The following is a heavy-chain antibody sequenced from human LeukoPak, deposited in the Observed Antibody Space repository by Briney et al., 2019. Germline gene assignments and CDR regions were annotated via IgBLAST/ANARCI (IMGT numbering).Heavy chain of an antibody. Sequence: GGSLRLSCAASGFTFSSYAMSWVRQAPGKGLEWVSAISGSGGSTYYADSVKGRFTISRDNSKNTLYLQMNSLGAEDTAVYYCAKEAVVVVITTGLDYFDYWGQGTLVTVSS. V-gene: IGHV3-23*01. CDR3: AKEAVVVVITTGLDYFDY. CDR1: GFTFSSYA. CDR2: ISGSGGST. J-gene: IGHJ4*02. D-gene: IGHD3-22*01.